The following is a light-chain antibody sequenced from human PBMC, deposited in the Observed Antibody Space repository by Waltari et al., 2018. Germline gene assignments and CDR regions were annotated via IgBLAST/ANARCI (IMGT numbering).Light chain of an antibody. V-gene: IGLV4-69*01. CDR2: VNSDGSH. Sequence: QLVLTQSPSASASLGASVKLTCTLSSGHSSNVLAWLQQQPEKGPRYLMKVNSDGSHSKGDGIPDRCSGSSAGAERYLTISSLQSEDEADYYCQTGGHGTWVFGGGTKLTVL. CDR3: QTGGHGTWV. J-gene: IGLJ3*02. CDR1: SGHSSNV.